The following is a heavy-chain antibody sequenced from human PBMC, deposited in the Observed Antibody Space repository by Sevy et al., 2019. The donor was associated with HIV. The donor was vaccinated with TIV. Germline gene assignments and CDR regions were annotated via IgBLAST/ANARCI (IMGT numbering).Heavy chain of an antibody. CDR3: ARAYRNYYYAMDV. V-gene: IGHV4-59*01. Sequence: SETLSLTCTVSGTSISGYYWSWIRQPPGKGLEWIGYIYYSGRSDYNPYLKSRFTISEDTSKNQFSLKLSSVTAADTAVYYCARAYRNYYYAMDVWGQGTTVTVSS. CDR2: IYYSGRS. J-gene: IGHJ6*02. D-gene: IGHD4-4*01. CDR1: GTSISGYY.